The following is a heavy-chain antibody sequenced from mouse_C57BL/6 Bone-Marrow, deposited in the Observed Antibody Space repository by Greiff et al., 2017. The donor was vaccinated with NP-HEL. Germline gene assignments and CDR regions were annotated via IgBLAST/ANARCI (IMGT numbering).Heavy chain of an antibody. D-gene: IGHD1-1*01. J-gene: IGHJ4*01. CDR1: GFNITDDY. CDR3: TTRYYDSFYYAKGY. Sequence: EVQLQQSGAELVRPGASVKLSCTASGFNITDDYMHWVKQRPEQGLEWIGWIDPENGGTDYDSKFQGKATLTADTASNTAYLQLSSLTSEDTAVYYCTTRYYDSFYYAKGYWGQGTSVTVAS. V-gene: IGHV14-4*01. CDR2: IDPENGGT.